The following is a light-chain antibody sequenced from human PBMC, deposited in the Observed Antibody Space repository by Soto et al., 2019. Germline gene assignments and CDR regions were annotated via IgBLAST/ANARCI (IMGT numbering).Light chain of an antibody. Sequence: EIVLTQAPATLSLSPGEGATLSCRASQSVGSYLAWYQQKPGQAPSLLIYHASTRATGIPARFSGSGSGTDSTLTISSLEPEDFAVYYCQQRSNWPPLTFGGGTNVEIK. CDR1: QSVGSY. V-gene: IGKV3-11*01. CDR2: HAS. J-gene: IGKJ4*01. CDR3: QQRSNWPPLT.